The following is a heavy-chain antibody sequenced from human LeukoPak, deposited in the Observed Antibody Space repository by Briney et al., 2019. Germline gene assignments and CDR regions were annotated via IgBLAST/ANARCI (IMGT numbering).Heavy chain of an antibody. V-gene: IGHV4-34*01. CDR1: GGSFSGYY. J-gene: IGHJ4*02. CDR3: ARDGVVTALDY. Sequence: SETLSLTCAVYGGSFSGYYWSWIRQPPGKGLEWIGEINHSGSTNYNPSLKSRVTISVDTSKNQFSLKLSSVTAADTAVYYCARDGVVTALDYWGQGTLVTVSS. CDR2: INHSGST. D-gene: IGHD2-21*02.